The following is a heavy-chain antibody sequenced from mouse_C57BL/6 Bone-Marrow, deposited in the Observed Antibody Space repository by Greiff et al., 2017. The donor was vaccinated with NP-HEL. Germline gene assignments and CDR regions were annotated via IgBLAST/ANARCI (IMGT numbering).Heavy chain of an antibody. Sequence: QVQLQQPGAELVRPGTSVKLSCKASGYTFTSYWMHWVKQRPGQGLEWIGVIDPSDSYTNYNQKFKGKATLTVDTSSSTAYMQLSSLTSEDSAVYYCARGDGYYVRYYYAMDYWGQGTSVTVSS. D-gene: IGHD2-3*01. J-gene: IGHJ4*01. V-gene: IGHV1-59*01. CDR1: GYTFTSYW. CDR3: ARGDGYYVRYYYAMDY. CDR2: IDPSDSYT.